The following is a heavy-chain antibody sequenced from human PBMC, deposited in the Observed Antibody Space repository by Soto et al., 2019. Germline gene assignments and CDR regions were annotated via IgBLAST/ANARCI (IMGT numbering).Heavy chain of an antibody. CDR1: GFTFSSYA. D-gene: IGHD2-15*01. CDR2: ISGSGGST. CDR3: AKWPIWWYDY. J-gene: IGHJ4*02. Sequence: LSFAASGFTFSSYAMSWVRQAPGKGLEWVSAISGSGGSTYYADSVKGRFTISRDNSKNTLYLQMNSLRAEDTAVYYCAKWPIWWYDYWGQGTLVTVSS. V-gene: IGHV3-23*01.